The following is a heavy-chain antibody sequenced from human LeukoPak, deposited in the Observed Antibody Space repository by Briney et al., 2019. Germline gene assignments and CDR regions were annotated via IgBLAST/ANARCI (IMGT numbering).Heavy chain of an antibody. CDR3: ARSSITMVRGVIKSTTSWYHYYNMDV. D-gene: IGHD3-10*01. J-gene: IGHJ6*03. CDR1: GFTFSSYS. CDR2: IKQGGSEK. Sequence: GGSLRLSCAASGFTFSSYSMSWVRQAPGKGLEWVANIKQGGSEKNYVGSVKGRFTIARDNAKNSLYLQMNSLRAEDTAVYYCARSSITMVRGVIKSTTSWYHYYNMDVWGKGTTVTVSS. V-gene: IGHV3-7*01.